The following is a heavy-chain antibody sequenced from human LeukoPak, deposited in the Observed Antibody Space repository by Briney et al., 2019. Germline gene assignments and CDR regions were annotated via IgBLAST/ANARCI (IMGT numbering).Heavy chain of an antibody. Sequence: SVKVSCKASGGTFSSYAISWVGQAPGQGLEWMGRIIPILGIANYAQKFQGRVTITADKSTSTAYMELSSLRSEDTAVYYCARDRYYDSSGYYYYYYGMDVWGQGTTVTVSS. CDR1: GGTFSSYA. CDR2: IIPILGIA. J-gene: IGHJ6*02. V-gene: IGHV1-69*04. D-gene: IGHD3-22*01. CDR3: ARDRYYDSSGYYYYYYGMDV.